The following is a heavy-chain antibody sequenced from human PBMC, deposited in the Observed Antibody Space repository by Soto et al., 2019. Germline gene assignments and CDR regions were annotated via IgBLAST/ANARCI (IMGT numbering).Heavy chain of an antibody. J-gene: IGHJ6*02. V-gene: IGHV3-64D*08. D-gene: IGHD3-10*01. CDR2: ISSNGGST. Sequence: GGSLRLSCSASGFTFSSYAMHWVRQAPGKGLEYVSAISSNGGSTYYADSVKGRFTISRDNSKNTLYLQMSSLRAEDTAMYYCVKGTYYYGSGSPYYYYGMDVWGQGTTVTVSS. CDR3: VKGTYYYGSGSPYYYYGMDV. CDR1: GFTFSSYA.